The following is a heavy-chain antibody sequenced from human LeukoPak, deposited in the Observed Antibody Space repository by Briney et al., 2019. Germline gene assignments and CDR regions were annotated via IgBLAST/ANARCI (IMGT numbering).Heavy chain of an antibody. V-gene: IGHV3-48*02. CDR3: ARVRTFDG. CDR1: AFTFSSYD. Sequence: GGSLRLSCAASAFTFSSYDMNWVRQAPGKGLEWVSYISSSSRTIYYADSVKGGFIISRDNAKNSLYLQMNSLRDEDTAVYYCARVRTFDGGGQGTRVTVSS. CDR2: ISSSSRTI. J-gene: IGHJ4*02.